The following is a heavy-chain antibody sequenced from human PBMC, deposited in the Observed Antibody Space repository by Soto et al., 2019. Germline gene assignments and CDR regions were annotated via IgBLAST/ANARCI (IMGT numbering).Heavy chain of an antibody. V-gene: IGHV3-23*04. D-gene: IGHD3-10*01. Sequence: DVQLVESRGGLIQPGESLRLSCAAFGLTISGKKYVAWVRQAPGKGLEWVSGISDGGDLTYNADSVKGRFTISRDNSKDTLYLQMNILRAEDTAVYYCARRVIGSSRAFDIWGQGTMVTVSS. J-gene: IGHJ3*02. CDR2: ISDGGDLT. CDR1: GLTISGKKY. CDR3: ARRVIGSSRAFDI.